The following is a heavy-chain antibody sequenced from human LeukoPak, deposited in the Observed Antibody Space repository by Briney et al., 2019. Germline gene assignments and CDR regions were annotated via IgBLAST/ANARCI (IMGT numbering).Heavy chain of an antibody. CDR2: IIPIFGTA. J-gene: IGHJ3*02. Sequence: SVKVSCKASGGAFTSYAISWVRQAPGQGLEWMGGIIPIFGTANYAQRCQGRVTITADESTSPAYMESSSLRSEDTAVYYCARESGPDAFDIWGQGAMVTVSS. CDR1: GGAFTSYA. CDR3: ARESGPDAFDI. D-gene: IGHD1-26*01. V-gene: IGHV1-69*13.